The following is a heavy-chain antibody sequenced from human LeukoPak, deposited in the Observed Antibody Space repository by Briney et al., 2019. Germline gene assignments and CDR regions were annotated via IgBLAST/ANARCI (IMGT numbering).Heavy chain of an antibody. J-gene: IGHJ4*02. CDR1: GGSIISGGYY. CDR3: ARGVTPRTHYNYYYFDY. D-gene: IGHD5-24*01. Sequence: PSETLSVTCTVSGGSIISGGYYWSWIRPHPGKGLEWIGYIYYSGSTYYNPSLKSRVTISVDTSKNQFSLKLSSVTAADTAVYYCARGVTPRTHYNYYYFDYWGQGTLVTVSS. V-gene: IGHV4-31*03. CDR2: IYYSGST.